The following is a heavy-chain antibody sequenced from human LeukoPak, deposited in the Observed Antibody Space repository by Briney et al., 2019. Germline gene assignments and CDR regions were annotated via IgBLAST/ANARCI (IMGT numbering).Heavy chain of an antibody. CDR1: GYTFTGYY. CDR2: INPNSGGT. Sequence: ASVEVSCKASGYTFTGYYMHWVRQAPGQGLEWMGRINPNSGGTNYAQKFQGRVTMTRDTSISTAYMELSRLRSDDTAVYYCATDFYYDSSGYSLWGQGTLVTVSS. V-gene: IGHV1-2*06. J-gene: IGHJ4*02. CDR3: ATDFYYDSSGYSL. D-gene: IGHD3-22*01.